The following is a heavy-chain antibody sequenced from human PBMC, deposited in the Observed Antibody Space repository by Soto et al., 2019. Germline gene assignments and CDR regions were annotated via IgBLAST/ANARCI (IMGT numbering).Heavy chain of an antibody. CDR3: AKDSPLGVVVPAAIGNWFDP. D-gene: IGHD2-2*01. CDR1: GFIFDDYA. CDR2: ISWNSGSI. J-gene: IGHJ5*02. Sequence: GGSLRLSCAASGFIFDDYAMHWVRQAPGKGLEWVSGISWNSGSIGYADSVKGRFIISRDNAKNSLYLQMNSLRAEDTALYYCAKDSPLGVVVPAAIGNWFDPWGQGTLVTVSS. V-gene: IGHV3-9*01.